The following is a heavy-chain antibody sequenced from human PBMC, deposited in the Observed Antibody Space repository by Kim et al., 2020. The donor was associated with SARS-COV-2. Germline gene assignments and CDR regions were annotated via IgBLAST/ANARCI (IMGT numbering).Heavy chain of an antibody. CDR3: AQTQLEANSGYDVFDY. CDR1: GFTFSRYA. Sequence: GGSLRLSCAASGFTFSRYAMSWVRQAPGKGLEWVSAISGSGGSTYYADSVKGRFTISRDTSKNTLYLQMNSLRAEHSAVDYCAQTQLEANSGYDVFDYW. CDR2: ISGSGGST. D-gene: IGHD5-12*01. V-gene: IGHV3-23*01. J-gene: IGHJ4*01.